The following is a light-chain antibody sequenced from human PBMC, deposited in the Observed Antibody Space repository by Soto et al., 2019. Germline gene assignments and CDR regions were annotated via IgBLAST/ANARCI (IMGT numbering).Light chain of an antibody. CDR3: QHYDTSLRT. J-gene: IGKJ1*01. V-gene: IGKV3-20*01. Sequence: EIVLTPSPGTLSLSPGERATLSCRASQSISSRHLAWYQQKPGQAPRLLIYGASTRATDIPDKFSGSGSGADFTLTISRLEPEDFAVYYCQHYDTSLRTFGPGTKVDIK. CDR2: GAS. CDR1: QSISSRH.